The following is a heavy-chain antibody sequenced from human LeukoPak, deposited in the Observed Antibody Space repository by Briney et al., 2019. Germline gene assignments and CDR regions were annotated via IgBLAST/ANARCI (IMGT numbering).Heavy chain of an antibody. CDR1: GGSFSGYY. Sequence: PSETLPLTCAVYGGSFSGYYWSWIRQPPGKGLEWIGEINHSGSTNYNPSLKSRVTISVDTSKNQFSLKLSSVTAADTAVYYCARVGSFGVVNKGPFGYWGQGTLVTVSS. V-gene: IGHV4-34*01. CDR2: INHSGST. D-gene: IGHD3-3*01. CDR3: ARVGSFGVVNKGPFGY. J-gene: IGHJ4*02.